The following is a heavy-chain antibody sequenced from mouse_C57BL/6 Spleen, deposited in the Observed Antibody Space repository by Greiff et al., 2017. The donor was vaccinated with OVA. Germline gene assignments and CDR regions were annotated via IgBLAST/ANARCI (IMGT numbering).Heavy chain of an antibody. D-gene: IGHD2-4*01. CDR2: INPSNGGP. CDR3: ARGNDYDGAMDY. CDR1: GYTFTSYW. J-gene: IGHJ4*01. Sequence: QVQLQQPGTELVKPGASVKLSCKASGYTFTSYWMHWVKQRPGQGLEWIGNINPSNGGPTSNEKFKSKATLTVDKSSSTAYRQRGMLTAEDSAVDYCARGNDYDGAMDYWGQGTSVTVSS. V-gene: IGHV1-53*01.